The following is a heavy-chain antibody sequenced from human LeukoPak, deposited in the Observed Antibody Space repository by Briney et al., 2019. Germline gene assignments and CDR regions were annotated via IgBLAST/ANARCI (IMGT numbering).Heavy chain of an antibody. CDR2: IIPIFGTA. CDR3: ARGQLLSYYYYMDV. V-gene: IGHV1-69*05. D-gene: IGHD2-2*01. Sequence: ASVKVSCKASGGTFSSYAISWVRQAPGQGLEWMGGIIPIFGTANYAQKFQGRVTITTDEPTSTAYMELSSLRSEDTAVYYCARGQLLSYYYYMDVWGKGTTVTVSS. J-gene: IGHJ6*03. CDR1: GGTFSSYA.